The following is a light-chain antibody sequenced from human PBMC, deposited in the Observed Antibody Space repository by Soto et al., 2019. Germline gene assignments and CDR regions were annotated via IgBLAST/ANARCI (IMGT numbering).Light chain of an antibody. V-gene: IGLV3-21*01. CDR1: NSESKS. CDR2: YDS. Sequence: SYELTQPPSVSVAPGKTASVACGGSNSESKSVHWYQKKSGQAPVLVMFYDSDRPSGIPERFSGSNSGNKATLTISRVEAGDEADYYCQVWDISSGHVVYGGGTKLTVL. J-gene: IGLJ3*02. CDR3: QVWDISSGHVV.